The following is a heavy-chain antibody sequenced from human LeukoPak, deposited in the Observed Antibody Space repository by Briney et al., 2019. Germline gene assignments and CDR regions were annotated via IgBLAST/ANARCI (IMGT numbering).Heavy chain of an antibody. J-gene: IGHJ4*02. Sequence: SETLSLTCTVSGGSISSYYGSWIRHPPGKCLERLGYIFYSGSTNYNTPLKSRVTISVNTSKNQFSLKLSSVTAADTAVYYCARDWGSSLDYWGQGTLVTVSS. D-gene: IGHD6-6*01. V-gene: IGHV4-59*01. CDR1: GGSISSYY. CDR3: ARDWGSSLDY. CDR2: IFYSGST.